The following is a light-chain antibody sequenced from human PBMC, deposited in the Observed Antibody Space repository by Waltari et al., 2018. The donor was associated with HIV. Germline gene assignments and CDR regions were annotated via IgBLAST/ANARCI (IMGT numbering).Light chain of an antibody. V-gene: IGLV2-23*02. Sequence: QSALTQPASVSGSPGQSITISCTGTSSDVGTYSLVSWYQHQPGKAPKLMIYEVNKRPSGFSNRFSGSKSGNTASLTISGLQAEDEADYYCSSYTSFSTVLFGGGTKLTVL. CDR3: SSYTSFSTVL. J-gene: IGLJ2*01. CDR2: EVN. CDR1: SSDVGTYSL.